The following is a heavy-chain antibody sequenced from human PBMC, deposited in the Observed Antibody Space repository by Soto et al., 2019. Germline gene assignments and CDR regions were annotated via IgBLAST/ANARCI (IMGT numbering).Heavy chain of an antibody. V-gene: IGHV4-31*03. J-gene: IGHJ4*02. CDR3: ARFGYSTNIGIDY. CDR1: GGSISSGGYY. D-gene: IGHD3-22*01. CDR2: IYYSGST. Sequence: QVQLQESGPGLVKPSQTLSLTCTVSGGSISSGGYYWSWIRQHPGKGLEWIGYIYYSGSTYYNQSLKSRVTRSVDTSKNQFSLKLSAVTAADTAVYYCARFGYSTNIGIDYWGQGTLVTVSS.